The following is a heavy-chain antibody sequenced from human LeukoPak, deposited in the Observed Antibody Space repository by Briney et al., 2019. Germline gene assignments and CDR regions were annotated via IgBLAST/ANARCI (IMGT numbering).Heavy chain of an antibody. V-gene: IGHV3-11*01. CDR2: ISSSGSTI. CDR1: GFTVSSNY. J-gene: IGHJ4*02. Sequence: GGSVRLSCAASGFTVSSNYMSWVRQAPGKGLEWVSYISSSGSTIYYADSVKGRFTISRDNAKNSLYLQMNSLRAEDTAVYYCARGGVPNWNDVGFDYWGQGTLVTVSS. CDR3: ARGGVPNWNDVGFDY. D-gene: IGHD1-20*01.